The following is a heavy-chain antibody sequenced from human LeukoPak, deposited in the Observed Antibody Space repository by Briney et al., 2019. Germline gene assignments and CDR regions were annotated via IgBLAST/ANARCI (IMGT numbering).Heavy chain of an antibody. Sequence: GGSLRLSCAASGFTFSSYEMNWVRQAPGKGLEWVSYISSSGSTIYYADSVKGRFTISRDNAKNSLYLQMNSLRAEDTAKYYCAATFFFDSGGYSPYYFDYWGQGTLVTVSS. CDR1: GFTFSSYE. J-gene: IGHJ4*02. CDR3: AATFFFDSGGYSPYYFDY. V-gene: IGHV3-48*03. D-gene: IGHD3-22*01. CDR2: ISSSGSTI.